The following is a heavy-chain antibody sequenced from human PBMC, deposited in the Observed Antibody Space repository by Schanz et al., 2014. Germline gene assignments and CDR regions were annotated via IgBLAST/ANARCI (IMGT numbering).Heavy chain of an antibody. CDR3: AKGRYSSGWRGDYFDE. V-gene: IGHV3-21*05. CDR2: ISGSSRTI. Sequence: EVQLVESGGGLVKPGGSLRLSCGVSGFTASSHSMNWVRQAPGKGLEWVSYISGSSRTIYYADSVKGRFTISRDNSKNALYLQMNSLRAEDTAVYYCAKGRYSSGWRGDYFDEWGQGTLVTVAS. CDR1: GFTASSHS. J-gene: IGHJ4*02. D-gene: IGHD6-25*01.